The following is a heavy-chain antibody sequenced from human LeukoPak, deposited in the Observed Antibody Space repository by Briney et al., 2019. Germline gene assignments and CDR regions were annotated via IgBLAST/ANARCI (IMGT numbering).Heavy chain of an antibody. J-gene: IGHJ4*02. CDR3: ARVGALSSSWLLY. V-gene: IGHV3-48*03. CDR1: GFIFDDYA. CDR2: ISRSATTI. Sequence: GGSLRLSCATSGFIFDDYAMHWVRQAPGKGLEWVSSISRSATTIYYADSVKGRFTISRDNAKNSLYLQMNSLRAEDTAVYFCARVGALSSSWLLYWGQGTLVTVSS. D-gene: IGHD6-13*01.